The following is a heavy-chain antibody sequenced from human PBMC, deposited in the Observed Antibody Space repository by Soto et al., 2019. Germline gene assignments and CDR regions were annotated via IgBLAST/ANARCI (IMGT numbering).Heavy chain of an antibody. V-gene: IGHV1-18*01. CDR2: INTYNGNT. CDR3: AMVDVYVTPSPQDV. J-gene: IGHJ6*02. Sequence: QVQLVQSGAEVKNPGASVKVSCKASGYTFTRYGIGWARQAPGQGLEWMGCINTYNGNTNYAQNVQGRVTLTTDTSTSTAYMELRSLRSNDTAIYYCAMVDVYVTPSPQDVWGQGTTVILSS. D-gene: IGHD3-16*01. CDR1: GYTFTRYG.